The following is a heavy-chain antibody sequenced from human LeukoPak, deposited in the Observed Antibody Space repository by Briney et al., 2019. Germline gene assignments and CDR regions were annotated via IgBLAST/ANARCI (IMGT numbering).Heavy chain of an antibody. D-gene: IGHD3-22*01. V-gene: IGHV3-23*01. Sequence: GGSLRLSCAASGFTFSSYAMNWVRQAPGKGLEWVSAISVDGSHTYYADSVEGRFTISRDNSKNTLSLQMNSLRAEDTAVYYCAKCYDTSGRRASDIWGQGTMVTVSS. CDR1: GFTFSSYA. CDR3: AKCYDTSGRRASDI. J-gene: IGHJ3*02. CDR2: ISVDGSHT.